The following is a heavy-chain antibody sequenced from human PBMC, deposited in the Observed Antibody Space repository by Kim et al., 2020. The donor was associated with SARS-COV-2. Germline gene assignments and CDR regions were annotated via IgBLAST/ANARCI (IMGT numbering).Heavy chain of an antibody. D-gene: IGHD2-21*01. CDR2: INHSGST. CDR1: GGSFSGYY. Sequence: SETLSLTCAVYGGSFSGYYWSWIRQPPGKGLEWIGEINHSGSTNYNPSLKSRVTISVDTSKNQFSLKLSSVTAADTAVYYCARGEGRLWRPPRGFDPWGQGTLVTVSS. J-gene: IGHJ5*02. CDR3: ARGEGRLWRPPRGFDP. V-gene: IGHV4-34*01.